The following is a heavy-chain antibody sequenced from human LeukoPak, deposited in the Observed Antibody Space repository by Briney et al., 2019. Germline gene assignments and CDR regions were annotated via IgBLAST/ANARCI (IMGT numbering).Heavy chain of an antibody. Sequence: PSETLSLTCTVSGGSISSGDYYWSWIRQPPGKGLEWIGSIYYSGSTNYNPSLKSRVTISVDTSKNQFSLKLSSVTAADTAVYYCARGTAGVEMAPFDYWGQGTLVTVSS. D-gene: IGHD5-24*01. J-gene: IGHJ4*02. CDR2: IYYSGST. V-gene: IGHV4-61*08. CDR1: GGSISSGDYY. CDR3: ARGTAGVEMAPFDY.